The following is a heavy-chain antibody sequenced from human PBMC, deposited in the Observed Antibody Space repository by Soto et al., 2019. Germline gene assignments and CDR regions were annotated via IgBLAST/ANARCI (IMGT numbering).Heavy chain of an antibody. CDR1: GGTFSSYA. V-gene: IGHV1-69*13. D-gene: IGHD5-12*01. CDR2: IIPIFGTA. CDR3: ARDQEAGGGYDHYYYYGMDV. Sequence: ASVKVSCKASGGTFSSYAISWVRQAPGQWLEWMGGIIPIFGTANYAQKFQGRVTITADESTSTAYMELSSLRSEDTAVYYCARDQEAGGGYDHYYYYGMDVWGQGTTVTVYS. J-gene: IGHJ6*01.